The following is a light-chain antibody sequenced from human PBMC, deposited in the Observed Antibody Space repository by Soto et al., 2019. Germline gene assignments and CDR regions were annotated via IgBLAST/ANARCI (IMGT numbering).Light chain of an antibody. Sequence: VMTQTPVSLSVAPGHPASISCQSSQSLRHITGETFLLWYLQKPGQSPQLLIYEVSTRVSGVPDRFRGSGSGTDFTLEISRVETDDVGIYYCMQSTQLPPTFGQGTRLE. CDR2: EVS. CDR1: QSLRHITGETF. J-gene: IGKJ5*01. V-gene: IGKV2D-29*02. CDR3: MQSTQLPPT.